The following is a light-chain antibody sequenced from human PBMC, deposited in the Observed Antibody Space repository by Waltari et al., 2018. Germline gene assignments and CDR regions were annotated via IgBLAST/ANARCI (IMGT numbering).Light chain of an antibody. J-gene: IGLJ3*02. CDR1: PSDVGGSNS. Sequence: QSALTQPPSVSGSPEQSVTISCTGSPSDVGGSNSVSWYQQHPGKAPKRIIFDVNQRPSGVPDRFSGSKSGNTASLTISGLRPEDEADYHCCSYAGVHTFWLFGGGTKLTVL. CDR2: DVN. V-gene: IGLV2-11*01. CDR3: CSYAGVHTFWL.